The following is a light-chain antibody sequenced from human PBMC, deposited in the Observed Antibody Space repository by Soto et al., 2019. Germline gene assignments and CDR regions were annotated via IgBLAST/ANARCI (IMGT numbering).Light chain of an antibody. J-gene: IGLJ3*02. CDR2: STX. CDR3: MLYMGRGIRV. V-gene: IGLV8-61*01. Sequence: QAVVTQEPSFSVSPGGTVTLTCGLSSGSVSTNYYPSWYQQTPGQAPRTLIYSTXTRSSGVPDRFSGSILGNKAALTITGXXXXXXXXXFCMLYMGRGIRVFGGGTQLTVL. CDR1: SGSVSTNYY.